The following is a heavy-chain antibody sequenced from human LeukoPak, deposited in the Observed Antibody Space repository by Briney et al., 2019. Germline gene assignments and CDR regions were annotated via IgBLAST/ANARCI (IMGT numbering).Heavy chain of an antibody. V-gene: IGHV3-73*01. CDR2: IRSKANSYAT. CDR1: GVTFSGSG. Sequence: GGSLRLSCAASGVTFSGSGVHWVRQASGKGLEWVGRIRSKANSYATAFPASVKGRFTISRDDSKNTAYLQMNSLKTEDTAVYYCARDKHSGGTAGSIFDCWGQGALVTVSS. D-gene: IGHD1-7*01. CDR3: ARDKHSGGTAGSIFDC. J-gene: IGHJ4*02.